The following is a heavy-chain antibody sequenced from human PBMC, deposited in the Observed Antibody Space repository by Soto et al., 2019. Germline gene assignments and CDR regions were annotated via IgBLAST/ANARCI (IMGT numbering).Heavy chain of an antibody. V-gene: IGHV4-59*08. Sequence: SETLSLTCTVSGGSISSYYWSWIRQPPGRGLEWIGYIYYSGSTNYNPSLKSRVTISVDTSRNQFSLKLSSVTAADTAVYYCAINCGHYYYYMDVWGKGTTVTVS. D-gene: IGHD1-20*01. CDR1: GGSISSYY. CDR3: AINCGHYYYYMDV. CDR2: IYYSGST. J-gene: IGHJ6*03.